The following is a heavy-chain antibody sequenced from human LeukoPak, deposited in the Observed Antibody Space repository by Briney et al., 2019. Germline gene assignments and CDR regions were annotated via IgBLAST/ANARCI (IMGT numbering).Heavy chain of an antibody. CDR1: GFTFSNYA. CDR2: ISASGGST. Sequence: GESLKISCAASGFTFSNYAMSWVRQAPGKGLRWVAGISASGGSTYYADSVKGRFTISRDNSQNSLYLQMNSLRAEDTAVYYCAKGGSSSWYFFDDWGQGTLVTVSS. V-gene: IGHV3-23*01. J-gene: IGHJ4*02. D-gene: IGHD6-13*01. CDR3: AKGGSSSWYFFDD.